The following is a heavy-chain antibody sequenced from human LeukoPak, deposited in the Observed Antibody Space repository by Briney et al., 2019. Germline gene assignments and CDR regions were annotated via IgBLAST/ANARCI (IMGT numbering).Heavy chain of an antibody. V-gene: IGHV3-30*18. D-gene: IGHD2-2*01. CDR2: ISYDGRNK. J-gene: IGHJ4*02. CDR1: G. Sequence: GMHWVRQAPGKGLECVAVISYDGRNKHYPDSVKGRFTISRDISTDTLWLQMDSLRTEDTAVYYCAKGPLRGTAAAIDYWGQGTLVTVSS. CDR3: AKGPLRGTAAAIDY.